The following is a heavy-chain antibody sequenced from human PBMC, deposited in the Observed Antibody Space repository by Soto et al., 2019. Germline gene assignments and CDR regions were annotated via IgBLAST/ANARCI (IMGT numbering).Heavy chain of an antibody. CDR1: GGTFSSYA. CDR3: ASEARGDHYDSSGYSWFDP. V-gene: IGHV1-69*13. J-gene: IGHJ5*02. Sequence: SVKVSCKASGGTFSSYAISWVRQAPGQGLEWMGGIIPIFGTANYAQKFQGRVTITADESTSTAYMELSSLRSEDTAVYYCASEARGDHYDSSGYSWFDPWGQGTLVTVSS. CDR2: IIPIFGTA. D-gene: IGHD3-22*01.